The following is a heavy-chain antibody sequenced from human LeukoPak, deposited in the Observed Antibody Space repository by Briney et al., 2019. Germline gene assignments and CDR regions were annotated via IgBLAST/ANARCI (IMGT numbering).Heavy chain of an antibody. J-gene: IGHJ4*02. V-gene: IGHV3-33*08. CDR3: VSEGKNWGEFM. Sequence: GGSLRLSCAASGFTFSSYGMHWVRQAPGKGLEWVAVIWYGGSNKYYADSVKGRFTISRDNSKNTLYLQMNSLRAEDTAVYYCVSEGKNWGEFMWGQGTLVTVSS. D-gene: IGHD3-10*01. CDR1: GFTFSSYG. CDR2: IWYGGSNK.